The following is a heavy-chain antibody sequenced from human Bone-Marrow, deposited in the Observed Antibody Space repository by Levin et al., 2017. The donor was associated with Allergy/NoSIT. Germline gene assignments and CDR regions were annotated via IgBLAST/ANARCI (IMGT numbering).Heavy chain of an antibody. D-gene: IGHD6-13*01. Sequence: SETLSLTCAVSGGSISSSNWWSWVRQPPGKGLEWIGEIYHSGSTNYNPSLKSRVTISVDKSKNQFSLKLSSVTAADTAVYYCARVRPPRAAAGCNWFDPWGQGTLVTVSS. J-gene: IGHJ5*02. CDR3: ARVRPPRAAAGCNWFDP. V-gene: IGHV4-4*02. CDR1: GGSISSSNW. CDR2: IYHSGST.